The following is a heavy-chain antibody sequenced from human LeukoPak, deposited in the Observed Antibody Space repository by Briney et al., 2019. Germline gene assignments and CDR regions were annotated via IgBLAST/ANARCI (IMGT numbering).Heavy chain of an antibody. V-gene: IGHV3-74*01. CDR3: AELGITMIGGA. Sequence: GGSLRLSCAASGFTFSDYWMHWVRQAPGKELVWVSRINSDGSSTTYADSVKGRFTISRDNAKNSLYLQMNSLRAEDTAVYYCAELGITMIGGAWGKGTTVTISS. CDR2: INSDGSST. J-gene: IGHJ6*04. D-gene: IGHD3-10*02. CDR1: GFTFSDYW.